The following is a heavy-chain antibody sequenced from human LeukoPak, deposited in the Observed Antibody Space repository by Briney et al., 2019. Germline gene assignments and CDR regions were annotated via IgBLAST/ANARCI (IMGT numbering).Heavy chain of an antibody. CDR2: INPNSGGT. CDR3: ARVAVPYYYDSSGYLTYFDY. Sequence: GASVKVSCKASGYTFTGYYMHWVRQAPGQGLEWMGWINPNSGGTNYAQKFQGGVTMTRDTSISTAYMELSRLRSDDTAVYYCARVAVPYYYDSSGYLTYFDYWGQGTLVTVSS. CDR1: GYTFTGYY. D-gene: IGHD3-22*01. J-gene: IGHJ4*02. V-gene: IGHV1-2*02.